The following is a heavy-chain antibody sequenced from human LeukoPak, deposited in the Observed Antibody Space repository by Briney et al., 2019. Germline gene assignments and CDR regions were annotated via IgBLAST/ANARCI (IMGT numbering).Heavy chain of an antibody. Sequence: SETLSLTCTVSGDSTSSYYWSWIRQPPGKGLEWIGYIYYSGSSNYNPSLKSRVTISVDTSKNQFSLKLSSVTAADTAVYYCAGTPLYYYDSSGYHEDYWGQGTLVTVSS. CDR2: IYYSGSS. CDR3: AGTPLYYYDSSGYHEDY. CDR1: GDSTSSYY. D-gene: IGHD3-22*01. J-gene: IGHJ4*02. V-gene: IGHV4-59*08.